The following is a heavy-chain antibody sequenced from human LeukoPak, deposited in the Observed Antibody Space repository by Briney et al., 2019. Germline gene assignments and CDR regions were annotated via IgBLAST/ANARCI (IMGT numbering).Heavy chain of an antibody. D-gene: IGHD3-3*01. J-gene: IGHJ4*02. CDR3: ARENRGIFGVVGGY. CDR2: ISSSIRYI. Sequence: PVGSLRLSCAASVFTFSSYGINCVRQAPGEGLECGSSISSSIRYIYYAESVKGRFTISRDNAKHSLYLQMNSLRAEDTAVYYCARENRGIFGVVGGYWGQGNLVTVSS. CDR1: VFTFSSYG. V-gene: IGHV3-21*01.